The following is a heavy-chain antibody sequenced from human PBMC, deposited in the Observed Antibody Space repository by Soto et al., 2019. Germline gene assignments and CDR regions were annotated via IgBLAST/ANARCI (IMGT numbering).Heavy chain of an antibody. V-gene: IGHV3-30*18. CDR2: ISYDGSNK. Sequence: QVQLVESGGGVVQPGRSLRLSCAASGFTFSSYGMHWVRQAPGKGLEWVAVISYDGSNKYYADSVKGRFTISRDNSKNTLYLQRYSLRAEDTAVYYCAKLYHRNLRSSWDVDYGMGVWRQGTTVTVSS. CDR1: GFTFSSYG. D-gene: IGHD6-13*01. CDR3: AKLYHRNLRSSWDVDYGMGV. J-gene: IGHJ6*02.